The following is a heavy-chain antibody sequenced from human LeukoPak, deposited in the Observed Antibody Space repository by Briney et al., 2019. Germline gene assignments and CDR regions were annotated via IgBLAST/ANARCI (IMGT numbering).Heavy chain of an antibody. CDR2: IRSKANSYAT. CDR1: GFTFSGSA. D-gene: IGHD3-22*01. CDR3: TRLPTYYYDSSGYTDAFDI. Sequence: TGGSLRLSCAASGFTFSGSAMHWVRQASGKGLEWVGRIRSKANSYATAYAASVKGRFTISRDDSKNTAYLQMNSLKTEDTAVYYCTRLPTYYYDSSGYTDAFDIWGQGTMVTVSS. J-gene: IGHJ3*02. V-gene: IGHV3-73*01.